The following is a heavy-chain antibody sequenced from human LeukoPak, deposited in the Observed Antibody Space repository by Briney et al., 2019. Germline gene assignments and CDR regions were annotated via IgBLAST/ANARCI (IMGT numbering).Heavy chain of an antibody. CDR1: GFSFSRYW. D-gene: IGHD4-17*01. J-gene: IGHJ4*02. V-gene: IGHV3-7*03. Sequence: GGSLRLSCAASGFSFSRYWMSWVRQAPGKGLEWVANIKQDGSEKNYVESVKGRFTISRDSAKNSLYLQMNNLRTEDTALYYCAKAYGDLTAGFDYWGQGTLVTVSS. CDR2: IKQDGSEK. CDR3: AKAYGDLTAGFDY.